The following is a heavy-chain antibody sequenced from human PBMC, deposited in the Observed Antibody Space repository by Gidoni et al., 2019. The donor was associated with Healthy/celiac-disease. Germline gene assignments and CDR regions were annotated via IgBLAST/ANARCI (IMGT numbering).Heavy chain of an antibody. CDR1: GGPISSSSYY. J-gene: IGHJ4*02. CDR2: LYYSGST. D-gene: IGHD5-18*01. CDR3: ARQLYSYGPYFDY. Sequence: QLQLQESGPGLVKPSETLSLTCTVSGGPISSSSYYWGWIRQPPGKGLEWIGSLYYSGSTYDNPSLKSRVTISVDTSKNQFSLKLSSVTAADTAVYYCARQLYSYGPYFDYWGQGTLVTVSS. V-gene: IGHV4-39*01.